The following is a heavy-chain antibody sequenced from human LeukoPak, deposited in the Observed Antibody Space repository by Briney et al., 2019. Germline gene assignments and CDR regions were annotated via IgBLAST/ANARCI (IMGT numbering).Heavy chain of an antibody. Sequence: SVTVSCKASGGTFSSYAFSWVRQAPGQGLEWMGRIIPILGIPNYAQTFQGRVTIAADKSTSTAFMELSSLTSEDTAVYYCTGYTSGWLTYYWGLGTLVTVSS. D-gene: IGHD6-19*01. J-gene: IGHJ4*02. CDR3: TGYTSGWLTYY. V-gene: IGHV1-69*04. CDR2: IIPILGIP. CDR1: GGTFSSYA.